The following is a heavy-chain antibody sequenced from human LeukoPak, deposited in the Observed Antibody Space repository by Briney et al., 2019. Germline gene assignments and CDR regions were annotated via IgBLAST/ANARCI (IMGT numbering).Heavy chain of an antibody. J-gene: IGHJ4*02. CDR2: IKQDGSEK. CDR3: ATQGFDY. CDR1: EFTFSTYW. V-gene: IGHV3-7*01. Sequence: GGSLRLSCAASEFTFSTYWMSWVRQAPGKGLEWVADIKQDGSEKYYVHSVKGRFTISRDNAKNTLYLQMNSLRAEDTAVYYCATQGFDYWGQGTLVTVSS.